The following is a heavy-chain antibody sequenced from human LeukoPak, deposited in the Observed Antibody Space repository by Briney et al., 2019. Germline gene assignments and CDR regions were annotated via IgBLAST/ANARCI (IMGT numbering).Heavy chain of an antibody. Sequence: PGGSLRLSCAASGFLLSTYEMSWVLQAPGKGLEWVSYIGPSDSPKFYEDSVKGRFTISRDDAQNTLYLDMSRLTAEDTGVYYCARGDPDADFWGHGTLVTVSS. J-gene: IGHJ5*01. CDR2: IGPSDSPK. V-gene: IGHV3-48*03. CDR1: GFLLSTYE. CDR3: ARGDPDADF.